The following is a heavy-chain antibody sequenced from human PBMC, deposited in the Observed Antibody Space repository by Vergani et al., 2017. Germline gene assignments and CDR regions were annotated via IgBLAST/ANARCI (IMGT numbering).Heavy chain of an antibody. J-gene: IGHJ4*02. CDR3: AREAYCSGGSCYSRYNLAY. CDR2: IIPIFDTA. D-gene: IGHD2-15*01. V-gene: IGHV1-69*06. CDR1: GGTFSSYA. Sequence: QVQLVQSGAEVKKPGSSVKVSCKASGGTFSSYAISWVRQAPGQGLEWMGGIIPIFDTANYAQKFQGRVTITADKSTSTAYMELSSLRSEDTAVYYCAREAYCSGGSCYSRYNLAYWGQGTLVTVSS.